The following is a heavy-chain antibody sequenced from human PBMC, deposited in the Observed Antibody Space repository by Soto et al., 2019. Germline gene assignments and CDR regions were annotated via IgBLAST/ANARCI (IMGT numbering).Heavy chain of an antibody. V-gene: IGHV4-59*01. Sequence: SETLSLTCTVSGGSISSYYWSWIRQPPGKGLEWIGYIYYSGSTNYNPSLKSRVTISVDTSKNQFSLKLSSVTAADTAVYYCASTRSAAGSYYYYGMDVWGQGTTVTVSS. CDR3: ASTRSAAGSYYYYGMDV. CDR2: IYYSGST. D-gene: IGHD6-13*01. J-gene: IGHJ6*02. CDR1: GGSISSYY.